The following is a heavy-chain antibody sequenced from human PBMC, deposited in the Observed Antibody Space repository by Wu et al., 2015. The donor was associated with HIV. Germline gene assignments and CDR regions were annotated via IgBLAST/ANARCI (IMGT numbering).Heavy chain of an antibody. CDR2: IITVLGAP. Sequence: QVQLVQSGAEVRKPGSSVKISCRASGDTFNSYAISWVRLAPGQGLEWMGGIITVLGAPMYAQKFQGRVSITTDDSTNTVYMELTSLRFDDTAVYYCARVFVVVPAAFSGEITAFDIWGQGTMVAVSS. V-gene: IGHV1-69*05. CDR3: ARVFVVVPAAFSGEITAFDI. CDR1: GDTFNSYA. D-gene: IGHD2-2*01. J-gene: IGHJ3*02.